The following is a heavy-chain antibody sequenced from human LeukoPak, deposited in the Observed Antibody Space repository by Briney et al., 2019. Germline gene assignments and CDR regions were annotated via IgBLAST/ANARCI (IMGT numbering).Heavy chain of an antibody. J-gene: IGHJ4*02. Sequence: ASVKVSCKASGYTFTSYYMHWVRQAPGQGLEWMGWINPNSGGTNYAQKFQGRVTMTRDTSISTAYMELSRLRSDDTAVYYCARGSNYGDYPYYFDYWGQGTLVTVSS. V-gene: IGHV1-2*02. CDR3: ARGSNYGDYPYYFDY. CDR1: GYTFTSYY. D-gene: IGHD4-17*01. CDR2: INPNSGGT.